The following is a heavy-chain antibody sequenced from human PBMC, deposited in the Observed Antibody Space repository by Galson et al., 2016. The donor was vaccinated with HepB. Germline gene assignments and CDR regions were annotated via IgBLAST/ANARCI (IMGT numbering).Heavy chain of an antibody. D-gene: IGHD6-13*01. CDR3: VRHWRMEAAGSGAPDL. V-gene: IGHV3-7*04. CDR2: IKQDGSEK. Sequence: SLRLSCAASGFSLRYHWMNWIRQAPGKGLEWVANIKQDGSEKYYLDSVKGRFTISRDNAKGSLYLQMNSLRVDDKGVYFCVRHWRMEAAGSGAPDLWGQGTVVTVSS. J-gene: IGHJ3*01. CDR1: GFSLRYHW.